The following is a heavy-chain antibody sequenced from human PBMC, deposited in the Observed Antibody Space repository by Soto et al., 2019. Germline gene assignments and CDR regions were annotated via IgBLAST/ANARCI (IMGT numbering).Heavy chain of an antibody. CDR2: IYYSGST. CDR1: ADSINSDD. V-gene: IGHV4-59*01. D-gene: IGHD6-6*01. Sequence: SATLSLAHTLSADSINSDDWSWIRQPPGKGLEWIGYIYYSGSTNYNPSLKSRVTISVDTSKNQFSLKLSSVTAADTAVYYCARASWGIAARPNWFDPWGQGTLVTVSS. CDR3: ARASWGIAARPNWFDP. J-gene: IGHJ5*02.